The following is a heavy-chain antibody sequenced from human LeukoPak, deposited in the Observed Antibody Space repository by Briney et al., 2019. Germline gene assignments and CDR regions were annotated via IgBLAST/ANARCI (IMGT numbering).Heavy chain of an antibody. CDR2: IIPFFGTA. CDR1: GCTFSGYA. V-gene: IGHV1-69*01. J-gene: IGHJ6*03. CDR3: ARGFLEWLLYGVQYYYCYRDV. D-gene: IGHD3-3*01. Sequence: VASVTVSCKASGCTFSGYAISWVRQATGQGLEWMGGIIPFFGTANYAQKFQGRVTITADESTRTAYMELSSLRSEDTAVYYCARGFLEWLLYGVQYYYCYRDVGGKGTTVTVS.